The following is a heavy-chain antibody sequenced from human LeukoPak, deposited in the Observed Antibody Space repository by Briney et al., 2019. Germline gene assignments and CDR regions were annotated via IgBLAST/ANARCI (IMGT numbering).Heavy chain of an antibody. D-gene: IGHD2-2*01. Sequence: GASVKVSCKASGYTFTSYGISWVRQAPGQGLEWMGWISAYNGYTNYAQKLQGRVTMTTDTSTSTAYMELRSLRSDDTAVYYCASGVPAAISSHYYMDVWGKGTTVTVSS. CDR2: ISAYNGYT. V-gene: IGHV1-18*01. J-gene: IGHJ6*03. CDR1: GYTFTSYG. CDR3: ASGVPAAISSHYYMDV.